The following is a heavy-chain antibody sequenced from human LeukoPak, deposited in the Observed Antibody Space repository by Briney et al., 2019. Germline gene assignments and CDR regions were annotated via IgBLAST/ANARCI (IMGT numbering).Heavy chain of an antibody. J-gene: IGHJ2*01. CDR2: VTGDSGTI. Sequence: GGSLRLSCTASGFTFSSFAMNWVRQVPGKGLEWVSVVTGDSGTIHYSDSVKGRFTISRDNAKNTLYLQMNSLRAEDTAVYCCARVDYDILTGYPYWYFDLWGRGTLVTVSS. V-gene: IGHV3-23*01. D-gene: IGHD3-9*01. CDR3: ARVDYDILTGYPYWYFDL. CDR1: GFTFSSFA.